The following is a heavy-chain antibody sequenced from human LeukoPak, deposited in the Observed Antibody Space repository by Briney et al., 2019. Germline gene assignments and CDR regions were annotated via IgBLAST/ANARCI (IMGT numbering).Heavy chain of an antibody. J-gene: IGHJ4*02. Sequence: PGGSLRLSCAASGFTFSGSAMHWVRQASGKGLEWVGRIRSKPNSYATAYAASVKGRFTISRDDSKNTAYLQMNSLKTEDTAVYYCTSRGGYDGFWAAQYYFDSWGQGTLVTVSS. V-gene: IGHV3-73*01. CDR1: GFTFSGSA. CDR2: IRSKPNSYAT. D-gene: IGHD3/OR15-3a*01. CDR3: TSRGGYDGFWAAQYYFDS.